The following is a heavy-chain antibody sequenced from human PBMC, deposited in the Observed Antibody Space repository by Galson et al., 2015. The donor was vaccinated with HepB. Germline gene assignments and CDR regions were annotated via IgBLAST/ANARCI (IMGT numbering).Heavy chain of an antibody. Sequence: SLRLSCAASGFTFSDYYMSWIRQAPGKGLEWVSYISSSSSYTNYADSVKGRFTISRDNAKNSLYLQMNSLRAEDTAVYYCARVAKYGRGAHFDYWGQGTLVTVSS. D-gene: IGHD2-21*01. CDR2: ISSSSSYT. CDR3: ARVAKYGRGAHFDY. CDR1: GFTFSDYY. J-gene: IGHJ4*02. V-gene: IGHV3-11*06.